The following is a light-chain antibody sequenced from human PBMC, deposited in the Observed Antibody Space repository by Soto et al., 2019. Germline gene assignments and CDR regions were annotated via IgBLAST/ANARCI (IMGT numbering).Light chain of an antibody. Sequence: DIQMTQSPSSVSASVGDRVTITSRASQGISNWLAWYQQKPGKAPNLLIYAAPSLQSGVPSRFSGSGSETDFTLTITSLQPEDFATYYCQQTNSFLGVTFGQGTRLEIK. CDR2: AAP. J-gene: IGKJ5*01. CDR1: QGISNW. CDR3: QQTNSFLGVT. V-gene: IGKV1-12*01.